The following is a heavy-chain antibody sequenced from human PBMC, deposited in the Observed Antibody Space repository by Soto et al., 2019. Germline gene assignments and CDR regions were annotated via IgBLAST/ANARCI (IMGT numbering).Heavy chain of an antibody. V-gene: IGHV3-48*03. CDR2: ISSSGSTI. CDR1: GFTFSSYE. D-gene: IGHD3-3*01. CDR3: ARAALSYHYDFWSGYFPGFDY. J-gene: IGHJ4*02. Sequence: EVQLVESGGGLVQPGGSLRLSCAASGFTFSSYEMNWVRQAPGKGLEWVSYISSSGSTIYYADSVKGRFTISRDNAKNSLYLQRNSLRAEDTAVYYCARAALSYHYDFWSGYFPGFDYWGQGTLVTVSS.